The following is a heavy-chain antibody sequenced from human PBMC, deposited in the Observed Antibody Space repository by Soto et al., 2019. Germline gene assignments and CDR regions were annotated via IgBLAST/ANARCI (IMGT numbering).Heavy chain of an antibody. CDR2: IYYSGST. CDR3: SSQRITMLRGVTVGWFDP. Sequence: SETLSLTCTVSGGSISSSSYYWGWFRQPPGKGLGWLGCIYYSGSTYYNPSLMSRVTISVDTSKIRCSPKLSYVTAADTAVYYCSSQRITMLRGVTVGWFDPWGQGTLGTVSS. J-gene: IGHJ5*02. D-gene: IGHD3-10*01. CDR1: GGSISSSSYY. V-gene: IGHV4-39*02.